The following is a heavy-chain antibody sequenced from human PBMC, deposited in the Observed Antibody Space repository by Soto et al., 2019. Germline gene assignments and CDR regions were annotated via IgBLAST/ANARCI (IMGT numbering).Heavy chain of an antibody. V-gene: IGHV4-34*01. J-gene: IGHJ4*02. CDR3: ARDTITGLFDY. CDR2: INHSGST. Sequence: QVQLQQWGAGLLKPSETLSLTCAVYGGSFGGYYWTWIRQPPGTGLEWIGEINHSGSTNYNPSLKSRGTISVDTSKNQFSLKLTSVTAADTAVYYCARDTITGLFDYWGQGTLVTVSS. D-gene: IGHD2-8*02. CDR1: GGSFGGYY.